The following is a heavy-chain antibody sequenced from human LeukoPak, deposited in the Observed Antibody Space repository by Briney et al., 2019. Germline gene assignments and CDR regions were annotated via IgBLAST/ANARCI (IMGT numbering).Heavy chain of an antibody. J-gene: IGHJ6*02. CDR1: GFTFSSYS. Sequence: PGGSLRLSCAASGFTFSSYSMNWVRQAPGKGLEWVSSISSSSSYIYYADSVKGRFTISRDNAKNSLYLQMNSLRAEDTAVYYCARVIGKAAAKKLYYYYGMDVWGQGTTVTVSS. V-gene: IGHV3-21*04. CDR3: ARVIGKAAAKKLYYYYGMDV. CDR2: ISSSSSYI. D-gene: IGHD6-13*01.